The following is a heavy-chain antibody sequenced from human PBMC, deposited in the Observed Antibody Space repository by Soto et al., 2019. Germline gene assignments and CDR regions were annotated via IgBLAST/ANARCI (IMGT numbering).Heavy chain of an antibody. V-gene: IGHV4-34*01. CDR3: ARGWLYYYGSGNWFDP. CDR1: GGSFSGYY. CDR2: INHSGST. D-gene: IGHD3-10*01. J-gene: IGHJ5*02. Sequence: SETLSLTCAVYGGSFSGYYWSWIRQPPGKGLEWIGEINHSGSTNYNPSLKSRVIISVDTSKNQFSLKLSSVTAADTAVYYCARGWLYYYGSGNWFDPWGQGTLVTVSS.